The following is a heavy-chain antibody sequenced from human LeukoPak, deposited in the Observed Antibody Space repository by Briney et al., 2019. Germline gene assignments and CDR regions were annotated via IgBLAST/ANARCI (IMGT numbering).Heavy chain of an antibody. D-gene: IGHD3-10*01. CDR1: GGSISSYY. CDR2: IYHSGST. Sequence: PSETLSLTCTVSGGSISSYYWSWIRQPAGKGLEWIGSIYHSGSTYYNPSLKSRVTISVDTSKNQFSLNLTSVTAADTAVYYCARPRLLYGSGPILVWGQGNLVTVSS. J-gene: IGHJ4*02. CDR3: ARPRLLYGSGPILV. V-gene: IGHV4-4*07.